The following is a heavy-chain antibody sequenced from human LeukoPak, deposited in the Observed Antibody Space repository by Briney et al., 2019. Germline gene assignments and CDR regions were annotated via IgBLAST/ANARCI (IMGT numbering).Heavy chain of an antibody. D-gene: IGHD5-18*01. Sequence: GGSLRLSCAASGFTFRSYAMQWVRQAPGKGLEWVSYITYNSGTIFYADSVKGRFTISRDNAKDSLYLQMSSLRDEDTAVYYCARDSGYSYADDYWGQGTLVSVSS. CDR1: GFTFRSYA. CDR2: ITYNSGTI. V-gene: IGHV3-48*02. J-gene: IGHJ4*02. CDR3: ARDSGYSYADDY.